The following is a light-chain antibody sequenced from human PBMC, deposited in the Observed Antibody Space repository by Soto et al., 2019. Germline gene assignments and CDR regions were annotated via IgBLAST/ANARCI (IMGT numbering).Light chain of an antibody. CDR3: QQHNSFSIT. CDR1: QTITNY. V-gene: IGKV1-39*01. J-gene: IGKJ5*01. Sequence: DSQSTPSPTSVYASGSCRATINSRASQTITNYLNWYQQQSGKAPKLLIYATDTLQSGVPSRFSGSGSGTEFTLTINSLQADDFATSYCQQHNSFSITFGQGTRLEIK. CDR2: ATD.